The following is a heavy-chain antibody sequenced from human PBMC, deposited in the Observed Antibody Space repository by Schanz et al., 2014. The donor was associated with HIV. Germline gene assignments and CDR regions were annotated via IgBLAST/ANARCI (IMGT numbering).Heavy chain of an antibody. CDR1: GDSISSGGYY. CDR3: ARGSSGGDSAAEYFRH. J-gene: IGHJ1*01. Sequence: QVQLQESGPGLVKPSQTLSLTCTVSGDSISSGGYYWSWIRQHPGKGLEWIGYIYYSGNTYYNPSLKSRVGRSVDPSKTQFSLSLGSVTAADTAIYFCARGSSGGDSAAEYFRHWGQGTLVTVSS. D-gene: IGHD2-21*02. V-gene: IGHV4-31*03. CDR2: IYYSGNT.